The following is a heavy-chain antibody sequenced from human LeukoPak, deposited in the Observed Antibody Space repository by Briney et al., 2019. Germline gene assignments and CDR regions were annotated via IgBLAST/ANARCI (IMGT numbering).Heavy chain of an antibody. CDR2: VYNDGSNQ. V-gene: IGHV3-33*03. Sequence: GGSLRLSCAASKFTFSHYGMHWVRQAPGKGLEWVAVVYNDGSNQYYADSVKGRFTVSRDNSQNMLYLQMNSLRPEDTAVYYCAKDAERGFDYSNSLQKWGQGTLVTVSS. CDR1: KFTFSHYG. CDR3: AKDAERGFDYSNSLQK. D-gene: IGHD4-11*01. J-gene: IGHJ4*02.